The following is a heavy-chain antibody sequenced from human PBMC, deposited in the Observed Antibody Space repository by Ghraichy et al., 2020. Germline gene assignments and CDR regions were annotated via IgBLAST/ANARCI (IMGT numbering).Heavy chain of an antibody. V-gene: IGHV3-21*01. CDR2: ISSSSSYI. J-gene: IGHJ3*02. D-gene: IGHD3-16*01. CDR1: GFTFSSYS. Sequence: GGSLRLSCAASGFTFSSYSMNWVRQAPGKGLEWVSSISSSSSYIYYADSVKGRFTISRDNAKNSLYLQMNSLRAVDTAVYYCERAQKLIYAFDIWGQGTMVTVSS. CDR3: ERAQKLIYAFDI.